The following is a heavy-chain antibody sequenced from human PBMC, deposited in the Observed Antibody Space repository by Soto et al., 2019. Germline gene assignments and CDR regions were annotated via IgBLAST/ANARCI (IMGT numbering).Heavy chain of an antibody. Sequence: QLQLQESGPGLVKPSETLSLTSTVSGGSISSSSYYWGWIRQPPGKGLEWIGSIYYSGSTYYNPSLKSRVTISVDTSKNQFSLKLSSVTAADTAVYYCARLGAARNFYYYYMDVWGKGTTVTVSS. CDR3: ARLGAARNFYYYYMDV. D-gene: IGHD6-6*01. V-gene: IGHV4-39*01. CDR1: GGSISSSSYY. CDR2: IYYSGST. J-gene: IGHJ6*03.